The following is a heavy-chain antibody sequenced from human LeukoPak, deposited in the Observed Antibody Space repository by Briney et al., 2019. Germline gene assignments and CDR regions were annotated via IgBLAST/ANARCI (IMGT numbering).Heavy chain of an antibody. CDR3: ARSWYSISSGLYGMDV. Sequence: GGSLRLSCAASGFTFSSYGMHWVRQAPGTGLEWVAVIWYDGSNKYYADSVKGRLTISRDNSKNTLYLQMNSLRAEDTAGYYCARSWYSISSGLYGMDVWGQGTTVTVSS. J-gene: IGHJ6*02. V-gene: IGHV3-33*01. CDR1: GFTFSSYG. CDR2: IWYDGSNK. D-gene: IGHD6-6*01.